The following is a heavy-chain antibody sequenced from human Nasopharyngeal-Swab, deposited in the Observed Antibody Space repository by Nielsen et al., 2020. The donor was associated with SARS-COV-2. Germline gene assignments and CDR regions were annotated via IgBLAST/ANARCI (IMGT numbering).Heavy chain of an antibody. Sequence: SETLSLTCTVSGGSISSGYYWGWIRQPPGKGLEWIGSIYHSGSTYYNPSLKSRVTISVDTSKNQFSLKLSSVTAADTAVYYCAREGYSYGNNWFDPWGQGTLVTVSS. CDR1: GGSISSGYY. CDR3: AREGYSYGNNWFDP. CDR2: IYHSGST. V-gene: IGHV4-38-2*02. J-gene: IGHJ5*02. D-gene: IGHD5-18*01.